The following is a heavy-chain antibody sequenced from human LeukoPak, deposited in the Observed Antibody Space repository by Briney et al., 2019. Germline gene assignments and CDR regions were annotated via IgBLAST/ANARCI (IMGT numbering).Heavy chain of an antibody. J-gene: IGHJ4*02. CDR1: GYTLTELP. V-gene: IGHV1-24*01. Sequence: ASVKVSCKVSGYTLTELPMHWVRQAPGKGLEWMGGFDPEDGETIYAQKFQGRVTMTEDTSTDTAYMELSSLTSDDTAVYYCATDLAMVRGVIGGDYWGQGTLVTVSS. CDR2: FDPEDGET. CDR3: ATDLAMVRGVIGGDY. D-gene: IGHD3-10*01.